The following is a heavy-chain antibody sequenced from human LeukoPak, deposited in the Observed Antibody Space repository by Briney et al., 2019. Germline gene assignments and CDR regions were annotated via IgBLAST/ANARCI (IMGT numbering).Heavy chain of an antibody. Sequence: KPSETLSLTCTVSGGSISSYYWSWIRQPPGKGLEWIGYIYYSGSTNYNPSLKSRVTISVDTSKNQFSLKLSSVTPADTAVYYCARQVYSSSWSYYFEYWGQGILVTASS. V-gene: IGHV4-59*01. CDR3: ARQVYSSSWSYYFEY. J-gene: IGHJ4*02. D-gene: IGHD6-13*01. CDR2: IYYSGST. CDR1: GGSISSYY.